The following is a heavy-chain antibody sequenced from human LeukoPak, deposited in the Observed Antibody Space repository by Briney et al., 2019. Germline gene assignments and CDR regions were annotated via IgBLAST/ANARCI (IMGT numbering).Heavy chain of an antibody. Sequence: ASVKVSCKASGYTFTGYYMHWVRQAPGQGLEWMGWINPNSGGTNYAQKFQGRVTMTRDTSISTAYMELSRLRSDDAAVYYCASSEGYSYGYGYWGQGTLVTVSS. CDR2: INPNSGGT. J-gene: IGHJ4*02. CDR1: GYTFTGYY. V-gene: IGHV1-2*02. D-gene: IGHD5-18*01. CDR3: ASSEGYSYGYGY.